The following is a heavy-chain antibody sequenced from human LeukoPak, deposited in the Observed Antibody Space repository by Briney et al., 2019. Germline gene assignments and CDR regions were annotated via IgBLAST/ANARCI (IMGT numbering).Heavy chain of an antibody. D-gene: IGHD3-16*02. CDR2: IYSGGST. V-gene: IGHV3-66*01. CDR1: GFTVSSNY. J-gene: IGHJ4*02. Sequence: GGSLRLSCAASGFTVSSNYMSWVRQAPGKGLEWVSVIYSGGSTYYADSVKGRFTISRDNSKNTLYLQVNSLRAEDTAVYYCAREDYVWGSYRSSGSDWGQGTLVTVSS. CDR3: AREDYVWGSYRSSGSD.